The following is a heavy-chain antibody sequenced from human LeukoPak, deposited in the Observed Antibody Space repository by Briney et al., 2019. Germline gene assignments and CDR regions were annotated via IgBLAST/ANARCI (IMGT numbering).Heavy chain of an antibody. D-gene: IGHD4-11*01. Sequence: PSETLSLTCTVSGGSISSGSYYWSWIRQPAGKGLEWIGRIYTSGSTNYNPSLKSRVTISVDTSKNQFSLKLSSVTAADTAVYYCAITVTTLYYFDYWGQGTLVTVSS. CDR3: AITVTTLYYFDY. V-gene: IGHV4-61*02. J-gene: IGHJ4*02. CDR2: IYTSGST. CDR1: GGSISSGSYY.